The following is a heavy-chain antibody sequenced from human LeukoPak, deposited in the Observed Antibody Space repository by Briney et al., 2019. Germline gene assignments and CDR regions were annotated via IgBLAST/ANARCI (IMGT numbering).Heavy chain of an antibody. Sequence: GGSLRLSCAASGFTFSSYAMSWVRQAPGKGLEWVSAISGSGGSTYYADSVKGRFTISRDNSKNTLYLQMNSLRAEDTAVYYCVRDLYSSGWYYNGMDVWGQGTTVTVSS. CDR1: GFTFSSYA. V-gene: IGHV3-23*01. J-gene: IGHJ6*02. CDR3: VRDLYSSGWYYNGMDV. D-gene: IGHD6-19*01. CDR2: ISGSGGST.